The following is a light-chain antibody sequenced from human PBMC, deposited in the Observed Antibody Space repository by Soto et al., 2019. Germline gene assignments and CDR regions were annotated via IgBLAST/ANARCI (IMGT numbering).Light chain of an antibody. Sequence: EIVMTQSPASLSVSPGDGATLSCRASQSVASNVAWYQQKPGQGPRLLIHGASTRAVGVPARFSGSGSGTDFTLTISSLQSEDFAVCYCQQYHNWPPQYTFGQGTKLQIK. CDR2: GAS. V-gene: IGKV3-15*01. CDR3: QQYHNWPPQYT. J-gene: IGKJ2*01. CDR1: QSVASN.